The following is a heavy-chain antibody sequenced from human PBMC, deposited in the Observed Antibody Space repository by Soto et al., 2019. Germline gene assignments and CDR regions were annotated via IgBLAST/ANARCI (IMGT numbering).Heavy chain of an antibody. V-gene: IGHV3-74*01. D-gene: IGHD3-22*01. CDR3: ARGDYYDSSGYYYYYYGMDV. CDR1: GFTFRSYW. CDR2: INSDGRSK. J-gene: IGHJ6*02. Sequence: PGGSLLLSCAASGFTFRSYWMHWVRQAPGKGLGWVSRINSDGRSKSYAHSVKGRFTISRDNAKNTLYLQMNSLRAEDTAVYYCARGDYYDSSGYYYYYYGMDVWGQGTTVTVSS.